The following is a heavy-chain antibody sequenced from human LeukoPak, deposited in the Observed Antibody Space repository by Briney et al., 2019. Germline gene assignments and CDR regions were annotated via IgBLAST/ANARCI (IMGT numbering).Heavy chain of an antibody. Sequence: SETLSLTCAVSGGSISSSNWWSWVRQPPGKGLEWIGEIYHSGSTNYNPSLKSRVTISVDKSKNQFSLKLSSVTAADTAVYYCARATPKRGYSYGHYYYYMDVWGKGTTVTVSS. CDR3: ARATPKRGYSYGHYYYYMDV. V-gene: IGHV4-4*02. CDR1: GGSISSSNW. D-gene: IGHD5-18*01. CDR2: IYHSGST. J-gene: IGHJ6*03.